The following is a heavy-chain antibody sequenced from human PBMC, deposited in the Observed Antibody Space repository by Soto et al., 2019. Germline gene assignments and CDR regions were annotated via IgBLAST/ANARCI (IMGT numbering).Heavy chain of an antibody. CDR2: IKQDGSEK. Sequence: EVQLVESGGGLVQPGGSLRLSCAASGFTFSSYWMSWVRQAPGKGLEWVANIKQDGSEKYYVDSVKGRFTITRDNAKNSLYLEMNSLGAGDTGVYYCAREGLYYDILTGSYYYYGMDVWGQGTTVTVSS. J-gene: IGHJ6*02. CDR1: GFTFSSYW. CDR3: AREGLYYDILTGSYYYYGMDV. D-gene: IGHD3-9*01. V-gene: IGHV3-7*03.